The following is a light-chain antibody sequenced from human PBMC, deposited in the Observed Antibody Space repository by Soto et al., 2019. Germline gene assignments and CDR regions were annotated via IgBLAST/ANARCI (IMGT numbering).Light chain of an antibody. CDR1: QSVSSSY. CDR3: QQYGSSIT. J-gene: IGKJ5*01. Sequence: EIVLTQSPGTLSLSPGERATLSCRASQSVSSSYLAWYQQKPGQAPRLLIYGASGRATGIPDRFSGSGSGTNFTLTISRLEPEDFAVYYGQQYGSSITFGQGTRLEMK. CDR2: GAS. V-gene: IGKV3-20*01.